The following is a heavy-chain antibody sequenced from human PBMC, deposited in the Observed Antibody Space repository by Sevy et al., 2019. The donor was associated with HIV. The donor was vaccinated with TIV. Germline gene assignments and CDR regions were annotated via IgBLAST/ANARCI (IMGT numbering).Heavy chain of an antibody. J-gene: IGHJ5*02. CDR1: GYTFTSYD. CDR2: MNPNSRNT. CDR3: ARGTLLWFGELLRRNWYDP. Sequence: ASVKVSCKASGYTFTSYDINWVRQATGQGLEWMGWMNPNSRNTCYAQKFQGRVTMTRNTSISTAYMELSSLRSEDTAVYYCARGTLLWFGELLRRNWYDPWGQGTLVTVSS. D-gene: IGHD3-10*01. V-gene: IGHV1-8*01.